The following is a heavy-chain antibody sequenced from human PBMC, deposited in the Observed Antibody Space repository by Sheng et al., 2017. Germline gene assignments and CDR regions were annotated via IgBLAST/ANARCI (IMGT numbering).Heavy chain of an antibody. J-gene: IGHJ2*01. CDR1: GYSISSGYY. CDR2: IYHSGST. D-gene: IGHD6-13*01. Sequence: QVQLQESGPGLVKPSETLSLTCAVSGYSISSGYYWGWIRQPPGKGLEWIGSIYHSGSTYYNPSLKSRVTISVDTSKNQFSLKLSSVTAADTAVYYCARARTGYSSSWSYWYFDLWGPWHPGHC. V-gene: IGHV4-38-2*01. CDR3: ARARTGYSSSWSYWYFDL.